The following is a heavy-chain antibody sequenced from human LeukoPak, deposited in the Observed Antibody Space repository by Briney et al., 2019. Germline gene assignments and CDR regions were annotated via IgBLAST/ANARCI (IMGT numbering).Heavy chain of an antibody. CDR2: IYHSGST. J-gene: IGHJ4*02. CDR1: GYSISSGYY. V-gene: IGHV4-38-2*02. Sequence: SETLSLTCTVSGYSISSGYYWGWIRQPPGKGLEWIGSIYHSGSTYYNPSLKSRVTISVDTSKNQLSLKLSSVTAADTAVYYCASEGREGTMVRGVTPSYWGQGTLVTVSS. D-gene: IGHD3-10*01. CDR3: ASEGREGTMVRGVTPSY.